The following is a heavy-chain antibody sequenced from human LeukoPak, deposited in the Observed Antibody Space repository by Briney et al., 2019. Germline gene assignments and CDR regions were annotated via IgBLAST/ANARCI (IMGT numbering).Heavy chain of an antibody. J-gene: IGHJ6*03. CDR1: GFTFSSYG. Sequence: GGSLRLSCAASGFTFSSYGMHWVRQAPGKGLEWVAFIRYDGSNKYYADSVKGRFTISRDNSKNTLYLQMNSLRAEDTAVYYCAKDRPSSGWYVAEEFDYMDVWGKGTTVTVSS. CDR3: AKDRPSSGWYVAEEFDYMDV. D-gene: IGHD6-19*01. V-gene: IGHV3-30*02. CDR2: IRYDGSNK.